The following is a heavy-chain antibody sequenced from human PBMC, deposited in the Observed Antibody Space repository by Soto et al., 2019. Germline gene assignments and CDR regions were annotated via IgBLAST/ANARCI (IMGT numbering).Heavy chain of an antibody. CDR1: GGSISSGDYY. CDR3: ARGTDYYGSGSYYNGFGYYYYGMDV. CDR2: IYYSGST. V-gene: IGHV4-30-4*01. J-gene: IGHJ6*02. D-gene: IGHD3-10*01. Sequence: QVQLQESGPGLVKPSQTLSLTCTVSGGSISSGDYYWSWIRQPPGKGLEWIGYIYYSGSTYYNPSLKSRVTISVDTSKNQFSLKLSSVTAADTAVYYCARGTDYYGSGSYYNGFGYYYYGMDVWGQGTTVTVSS.